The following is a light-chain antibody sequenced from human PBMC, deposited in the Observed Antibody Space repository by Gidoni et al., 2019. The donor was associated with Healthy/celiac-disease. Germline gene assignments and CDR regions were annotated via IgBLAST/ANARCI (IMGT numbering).Light chain of an antibody. V-gene: IGKV4-1*01. CDR3: QQYYSTPPT. CDR1: QSVLYSPNNKNY. J-gene: IGKJ1*01. Sequence: DIVMTQSPDSLAVSLGERATINCKSSQSVLYSPNNKNYLAWYQQKPGQPPKLLIYCASTRESGVPDRFSGSGSGTDFTLTISSLQAEDVAVYYCQQYYSTPPTFSQGTKVEIK. CDR2: CAS.